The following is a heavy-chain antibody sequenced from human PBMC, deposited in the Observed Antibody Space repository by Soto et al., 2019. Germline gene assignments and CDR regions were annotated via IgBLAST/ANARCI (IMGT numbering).Heavy chain of an antibody. D-gene: IGHD2-15*01. CDR2: IQSGGPT. Sequence: PGGSLRLSCAASGFTVSSKYMSWVRQAPGKGLEWVSLIQSGGPTYYADSVKGRFTISRDTSENTLHLQMDSLRAEDTAVYYCARDDVLCDGGRCYGVPLDVWGKGPTVTVSS. J-gene: IGHJ6*04. CDR3: ARDDVLCDGGRCYGVPLDV. CDR1: GFTVSSKY. V-gene: IGHV3-66*01.